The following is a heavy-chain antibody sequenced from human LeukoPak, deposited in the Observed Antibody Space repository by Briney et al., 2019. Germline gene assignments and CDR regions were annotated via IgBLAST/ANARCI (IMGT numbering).Heavy chain of an antibody. D-gene: IGHD3-3*01. Sequence: GGSLRLSCAASGFTFSSSGMHWVRQAPGKGLEWVAVISYDGSNKYYADSVKGRFTISRDNSKNTLYLQMNSLRAEDTAVYYCAKGCITIFGVVPHYFDYWGQGTLVTVSS. V-gene: IGHV3-30*18. CDR2: ISYDGSNK. J-gene: IGHJ4*02. CDR3: AKGCITIFGVVPHYFDY. CDR1: GFTFSSSG.